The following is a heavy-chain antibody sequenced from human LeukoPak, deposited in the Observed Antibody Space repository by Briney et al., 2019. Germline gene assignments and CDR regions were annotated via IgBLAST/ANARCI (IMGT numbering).Heavy chain of an antibody. CDR2: ISPDGSYT. Sequence: GGSLRLSCAASGFSFDNYAMSWVRQAPGKGLVWVSHISPDGSYTDYADSVKGRFITSRDNAKNTMSLQMNSLRAEDTAVYYCVRDLSFSPDSWGQGTLVSVSS. CDR3: VRDLSFSPDS. V-gene: IGHV3-74*01. J-gene: IGHJ4*02. CDR1: GFSFDNYA.